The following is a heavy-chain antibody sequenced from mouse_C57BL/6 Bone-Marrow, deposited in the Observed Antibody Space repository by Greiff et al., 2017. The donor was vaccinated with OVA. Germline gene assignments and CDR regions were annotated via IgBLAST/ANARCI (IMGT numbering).Heavy chain of an antibody. J-gene: IGHJ2*01. CDR3: ARWSTTVVDY. CDR1: GYAFTNYL. Sequence: VQGVESGAELVRPGTSVKVSCKASGYAFTNYLIEWVKQRPGQGLEWIGVINPGSGGTNYNEKFKGKATLTADKSSSTAYMQLSSLTSEDSAVYFCARWSTTVVDYWGQGTTLTVSS. D-gene: IGHD2-13*01. CDR2: INPGSGGT. V-gene: IGHV1-54*01.